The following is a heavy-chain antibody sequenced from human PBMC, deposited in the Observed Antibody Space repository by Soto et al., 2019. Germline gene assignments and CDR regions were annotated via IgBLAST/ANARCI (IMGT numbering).Heavy chain of an antibody. D-gene: IGHD4-17*01. CDR2: ISRYNGDK. CDR3: ASHRSTVDFYHYMDV. V-gene: IGHV1-18*01. CDR1: GYTFTSYG. Sequence: QVQLVQSGDEVKKPGASVKVSCKASGYTFTSYGITWVRQAPGQGLEWMGWISRYNGDKKYAQKFQGRVTMTTDTSTNTAYMELRSLRSDDTAVYYCASHRSTVDFYHYMDVWGRGTTFTVSS. J-gene: IGHJ6*03.